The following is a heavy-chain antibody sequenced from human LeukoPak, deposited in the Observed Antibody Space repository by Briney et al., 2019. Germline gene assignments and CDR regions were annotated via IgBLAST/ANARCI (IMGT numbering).Heavy chain of an antibody. Sequence: PEGSLRLSCAASGFTFSSYWMSWVRQAPGKGLEWVANIKQDGSEKYYVDSVKGRFTISRDNAKNSLYLQMNSLRAEDTAVYYCARDNPYYYDSSGYYVVWGQGTLVTVSS. V-gene: IGHV3-7*01. J-gene: IGHJ4*02. D-gene: IGHD3-22*01. CDR2: IKQDGSEK. CDR1: GFTFSSYW. CDR3: ARDNPYYYDSSGYYVV.